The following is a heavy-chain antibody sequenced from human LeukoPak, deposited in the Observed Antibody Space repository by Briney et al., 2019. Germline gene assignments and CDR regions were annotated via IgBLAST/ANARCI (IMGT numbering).Heavy chain of an antibody. CDR1: GGSFSGYY. D-gene: IGHD1-7*01. CDR2: INHSGST. Sequence: PSETLSLTCAVYGGSFSGYYWSWIRQPPGKGLEWIGEINHSGSTNYNPSLKSRVTISVDTSKNQFSLKLSSVTAADTAVYYCARVELYSLRRWGQGTLVTVSS. J-gene: IGHJ4*02. V-gene: IGHV4-34*01. CDR3: ARVELYSLRR.